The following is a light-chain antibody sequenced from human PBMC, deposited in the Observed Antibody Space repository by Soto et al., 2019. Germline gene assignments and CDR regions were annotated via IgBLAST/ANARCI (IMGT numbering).Light chain of an antibody. J-gene: IGKJ1*01. CDR2: GAS. CDR3: QRYNVWRWT. Sequence: EIVMTQSPATLSVSPGEGATLSCRASQSISSKLAWYQQKPGQAPRLLIYGASTRATGVPARCSGSGSGTEFTLTVSSLQSEDLAVYYCQRYNVWRWTLGQGTKGEIK. CDR1: QSISSK. V-gene: IGKV3-15*01.